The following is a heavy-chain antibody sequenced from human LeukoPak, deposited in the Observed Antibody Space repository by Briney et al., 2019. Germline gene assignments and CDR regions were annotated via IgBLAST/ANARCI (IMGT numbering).Heavy chain of an antibody. J-gene: IGHJ2*01. Sequence: ETLSLTCTVSGGSISNYYWCWIRQPPGKGLEWIGYIYYSGSSNYNPSLKSRVTVSVDTSKNQFSLRLTSVTAADTAVYYCARANHGWYFDLWGRGTLVTVSS. CDR2: IYYSGSS. V-gene: IGHV4-59*01. D-gene: IGHD1-14*01. CDR1: GGSISNYY. CDR3: ARANHGWYFDL.